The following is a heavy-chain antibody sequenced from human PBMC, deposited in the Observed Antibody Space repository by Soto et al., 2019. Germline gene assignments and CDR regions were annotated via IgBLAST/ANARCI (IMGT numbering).Heavy chain of an antibody. Sequence: PSETLSLTCTVSGGSISSYYWSWIRQPPGKGLEWIGYIYYSGSTNYNPSLKSRVTISVDTSKNQFSLKLSSVTAADTAVYYCARATVTTDYYYGMDVWGQGTTVTVSS. CDR2: IYYSGST. CDR1: GGSISSYY. D-gene: IGHD4-4*01. CDR3: ARATVTTDYYYGMDV. J-gene: IGHJ6*02. V-gene: IGHV4-59*01.